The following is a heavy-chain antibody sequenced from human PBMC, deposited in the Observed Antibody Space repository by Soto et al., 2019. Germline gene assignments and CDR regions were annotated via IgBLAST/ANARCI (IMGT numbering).Heavy chain of an antibody. CDR3: ARVGDIVLVPAADY. D-gene: IGHD2-2*01. J-gene: IGHJ4*02. CDR2: ISPYNGNT. CDR1: GYTFTSFS. V-gene: IGHV1-18*01. Sequence: QVQLVQSGAEVKKPGASVKVSCKTSGYTFTSFSITWVRQAPGQGLEWMGWISPYNGNTDYAQNLQGRVTKTTDTSTSTAYMDLRSLRSDDTAVYFCARVGDIVLVPAADYWGQGTLVTVSS.